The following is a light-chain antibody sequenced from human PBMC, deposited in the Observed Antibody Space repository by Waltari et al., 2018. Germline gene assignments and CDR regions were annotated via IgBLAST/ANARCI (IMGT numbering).Light chain of an antibody. CDR3: TSFTRAKTWV. J-gene: IGLJ3*02. CDR1: GSDIGAFNY. Sequence: QSALTQPASVSGSPRQSITISCTGTGSDIGAFNYVSWYQQHSGKAPRLIIFGVSDWPSGISNRFSGSKSGNTPSLTISGLQAEDEADYYCTSFTRAKTWVFGGGTKVTVL. V-gene: IGLV2-14*03. CDR2: GVS.